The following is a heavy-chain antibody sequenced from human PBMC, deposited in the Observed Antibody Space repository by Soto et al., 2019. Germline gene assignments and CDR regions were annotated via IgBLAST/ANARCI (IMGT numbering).Heavy chain of an antibody. J-gene: IGHJ5*02. Sequence: ASVKVSCKASGYTFTSYGIHWVRQAPGQRLEWMGWINAANGDTKYSPKFQGRVTITRDTSASTAYMELSSLRSEDTAVYYCVRRHVSATGIDWFDPWAREPWSPSPQ. CDR2: INAANGDT. CDR1: GYTFTSYG. V-gene: IGHV1-3*01. CDR3: VRRHVSATGIDWFDP. D-gene: IGHD6-13*01.